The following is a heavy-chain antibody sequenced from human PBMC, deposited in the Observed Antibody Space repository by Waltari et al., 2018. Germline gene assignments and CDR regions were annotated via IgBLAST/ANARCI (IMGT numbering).Heavy chain of an antibody. V-gene: IGHV1-69*01. J-gene: IGHJ6*02. Sequence: QVQLVQSGAEVKKPGSSVKVSCKASGGTFSSYAISWVRQAPGQGLEWMGGIFPIFGTANSAQKFQGRGTITADESTSTADRELSSLGSEDTAMYYCARHSRGVHGMDVWGQGTTVTVSS. CDR1: GGTFSSYA. CDR3: ARHSRGVHGMDV. D-gene: IGHD2-8*01. CDR2: IFPIFGTA.